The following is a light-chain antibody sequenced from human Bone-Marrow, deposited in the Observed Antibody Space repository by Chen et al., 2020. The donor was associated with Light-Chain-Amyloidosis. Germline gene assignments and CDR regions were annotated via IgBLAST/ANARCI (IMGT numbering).Light chain of an antibody. J-gene: IGLJ3*02. V-gene: IGLV3-21*02. Sequence: SYVLTQPSSVSGAPGHTAPIACGGNNIGSTSVHCYQQTPGQAPLLVVYDDSDRPSGIPERLSGSNSGNTATLTISRVEAGDEADYYCQVWDRSSDRPVFGGGTKLTVL. CDR1: NIGSTS. CDR2: DDS. CDR3: QVWDRSSDRPV.